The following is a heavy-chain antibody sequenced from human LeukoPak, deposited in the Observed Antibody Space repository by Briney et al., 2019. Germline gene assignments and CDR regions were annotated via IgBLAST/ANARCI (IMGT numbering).Heavy chain of an antibody. CDR2: IYWNDDK. Sequence: SGPTLVNPTQTLTLTCTFSGFSLSTSGVGVGWIRQPPGKALEWLALIYWNDDKRYSPSLKSRLTITKDTSKNQVVLTMTNMDPVDTATYYCAHIGRSYYRFTWFDPWGQGTLVTVSS. CDR3: AHIGRSYYRFTWFDP. D-gene: IGHD1-26*01. J-gene: IGHJ5*02. CDR1: GFSLSTSGVG. V-gene: IGHV2-5*01.